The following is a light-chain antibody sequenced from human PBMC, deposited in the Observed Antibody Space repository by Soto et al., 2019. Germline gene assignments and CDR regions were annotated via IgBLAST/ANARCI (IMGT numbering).Light chain of an antibody. CDR3: AAWDDRLSGWV. CDR2: RNN. Sequence: QTVVTQPPSASGTPGQRVTISCSGSSSNIGSNYVYWYQQLPGTAPKLLIYRNNQRPSGVPDRFSGSKSGTSASLAISGLRSEDEADYYCAAWDDRLSGWVFGGGTKPTVL. CDR1: SSNIGSNY. J-gene: IGLJ3*02. V-gene: IGLV1-47*01.